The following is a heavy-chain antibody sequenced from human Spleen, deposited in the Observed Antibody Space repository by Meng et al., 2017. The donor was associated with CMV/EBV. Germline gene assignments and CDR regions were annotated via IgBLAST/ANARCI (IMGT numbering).Heavy chain of an antibody. CDR3: ARDLITMTPNWFDP. CDR2: ISGYNGKT. J-gene: IGHJ5*02. D-gene: IGHD3-22*01. Sequence: SGYTFTSYGISWVRQAPGQGLEWMGWISGYNGKTNYAQRFQGRVTMTTDTSTSTAYMELRSLRSDDAAVYYCARDLITMTPNWFDPWGQGTLVTVSS. V-gene: IGHV1-18*01. CDR1: GYTFTSYG.